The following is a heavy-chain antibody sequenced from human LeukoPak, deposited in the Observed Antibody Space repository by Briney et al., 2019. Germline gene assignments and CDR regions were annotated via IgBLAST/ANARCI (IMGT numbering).Heavy chain of an antibody. CDR3: ARDGGRVGATGASTVAIDI. D-gene: IGHD1-26*01. Sequence: SVKVSCKASVGTFSSYLISWVPQAPGQGLEWMGRFIPILGIANYAQKFQGRVTITADKSTSTAYMELSSLRSEDTAVYYCARDGGRVGATGASTVAIDIWGQGTMVTVSS. J-gene: IGHJ3*02. CDR2: FIPILGIA. CDR1: VGTFSSYL. V-gene: IGHV1-69*04.